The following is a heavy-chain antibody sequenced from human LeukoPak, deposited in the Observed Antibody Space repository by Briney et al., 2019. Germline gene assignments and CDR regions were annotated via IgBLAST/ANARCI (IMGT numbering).Heavy chain of an antibody. CDR2: IWYDGSNK. D-gene: IGHD4-11*01. J-gene: IGHJ4*02. CDR1: GFTFSSYG. CDR3: AREDGALTTRYYFDY. V-gene: IGHV3-33*01. Sequence: GGSLRLSCAASGFTFSSYGMHWVRKAPGKGLVWVAVIWYDGSNKYYADSVKGRFTISRDNSKNTLYLQMNSLTAEDTAVYYCAREDGALTTRYYFDYWGQGTLLTVSS.